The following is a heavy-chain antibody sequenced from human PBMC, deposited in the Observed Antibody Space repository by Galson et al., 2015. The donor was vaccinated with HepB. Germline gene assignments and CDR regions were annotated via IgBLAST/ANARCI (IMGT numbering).Heavy chain of an antibody. CDR1: GYTFTGYY. Sequence: SVKVSCKASGYTFTGYYMHWVRQAPGQGLEWMGRINPNSGGTNYAQKFQGRVTITRDTSISTAYMELSRLRSDDTAVYYCARVKSFGVVIHPWGQGTLVTVSS. D-gene: IGHD3-3*01. CDR3: ARVKSFGVVIHP. J-gene: IGHJ5*02. CDR2: INPNSGGT. V-gene: IGHV1-2*06.